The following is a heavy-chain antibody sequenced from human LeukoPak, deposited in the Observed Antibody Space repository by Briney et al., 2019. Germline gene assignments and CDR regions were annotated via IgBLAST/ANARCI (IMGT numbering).Heavy chain of an antibody. D-gene: IGHD4-17*01. CDR2: IKSKTDGGTT. J-gene: IGHJ6*02. V-gene: IGHV3-15*01. Sequence: GGSLRLSCAASGFTFSNAWMSWVRQAPGKGLEWVGRIKSKTDGGTTDYAAPVKGRFTILRDDSKNTLYLQMNSLKTEDTAVYYCTTVPTMEDYGPGYYYYYGMDVWGQGTTVTVSS. CDR1: GFTFSNAW. CDR3: TTVPTMEDYGPGYYYYYGMDV.